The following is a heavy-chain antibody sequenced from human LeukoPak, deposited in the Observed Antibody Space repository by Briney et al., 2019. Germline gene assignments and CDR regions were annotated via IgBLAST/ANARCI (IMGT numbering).Heavy chain of an antibody. D-gene: IGHD3-22*01. CDR1: EFTFSNYG. Sequence: GGSLRLSCTASEFTFSNYGMHWVRQAPGKGLEWVAVIWYDGSNKYYADYVKGRFTISRDNSKNTLYLQMNSLRAEDTAVYYCAREGYYESSGYPNWFDPWGQGTLVTVSS. J-gene: IGHJ5*02. CDR3: AREGYYESSGYPNWFDP. CDR2: IWYDGSNK. V-gene: IGHV3-33*01.